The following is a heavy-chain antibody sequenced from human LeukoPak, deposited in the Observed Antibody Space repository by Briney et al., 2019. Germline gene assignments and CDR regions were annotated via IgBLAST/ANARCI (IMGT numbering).Heavy chain of an antibody. CDR3: ARDQEGYYGSGSYFSFDY. Sequence: SETLSLTCAVYGGSFSDYYWSWIRQPPGKGLEWIGEINHSGSTNYNPSLKTRVTISVDTSKNQFSLKLSSVTAADTAVCYCARDQEGYYGSGSYFSFDYWGQGTLVTVSS. D-gene: IGHD3-10*01. CDR1: GGSFSDYY. J-gene: IGHJ4*02. V-gene: IGHV4-34*01. CDR2: INHSGST.